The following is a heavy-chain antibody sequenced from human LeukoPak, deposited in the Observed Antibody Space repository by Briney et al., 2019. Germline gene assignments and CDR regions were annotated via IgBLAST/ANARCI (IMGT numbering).Heavy chain of an antibody. Sequence: ASVKVSCKASGGTFSSYTVSWVRQAPGQGLEWMGGIIPIFGTANYAQKFQGRVTITADKSTSTAYMELSSLRSEDTAVYYCASPRDSSGYYYFYWGQGTLVTVSS. CDR1: GGTFSSYT. CDR3: ASPRDSSGYYYFY. D-gene: IGHD3-22*01. V-gene: IGHV1-69*06. J-gene: IGHJ4*02. CDR2: IIPIFGTA.